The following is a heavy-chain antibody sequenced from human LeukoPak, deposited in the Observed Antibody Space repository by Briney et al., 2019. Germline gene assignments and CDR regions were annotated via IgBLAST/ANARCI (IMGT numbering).Heavy chain of an antibody. J-gene: IGHJ4*02. CDR3: ARNHNDYEVFSDAYLGYFDF. CDR1: GGSIARYY. Sequence: SETLSLTCTVSGGSIARYYWGWIRQPAGRGLEWLGRISTDGSTTYNPSLKSRISMSVVLSANQFSLMLGSVTAADPGIYYCARNHNDYEVFSDAYLGYFDFWGQGVLVTVSS. V-gene: IGHV4-4*07. D-gene: IGHD3-16*01. CDR2: ISTDGST.